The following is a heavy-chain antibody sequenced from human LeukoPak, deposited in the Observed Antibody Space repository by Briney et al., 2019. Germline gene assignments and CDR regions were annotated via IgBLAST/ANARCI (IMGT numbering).Heavy chain of an antibody. D-gene: IGHD3-16*01. CDR1: GFTFSSYW. CDR2: ISSSSSTI. CDR3: ARSWGESAAFDI. Sequence: GGSLRLSCAASGFTFSSYWMNWVRQAPGKGLEWVSYISSSSSTIYCADSVKGRFTISRDNSKNTLYLQMNSLRAEDTAVYYCARSWGESAAFDIWGQGTMVTVSS. J-gene: IGHJ3*02. V-gene: IGHV3-48*01.